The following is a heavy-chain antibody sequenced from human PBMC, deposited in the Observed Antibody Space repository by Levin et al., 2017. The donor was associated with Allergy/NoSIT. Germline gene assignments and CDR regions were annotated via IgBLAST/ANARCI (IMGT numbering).Heavy chain of an antibody. J-gene: IGHJ4*02. CDR3: AKGSLYYYDSSGYSLFDY. D-gene: IGHD3-22*01. CDR1: GFTFDDYA. V-gene: IGHV3-9*01. CDR2: ISWNSGSI. Sequence: GGSLRLSCAASGFTFDDYAMHWVRQAPGKGLEWVSGISWNSGSIGYADSVKGRFTISRDNAKNSLYLQMNSLRAEDTALYYCAKGSLYYYDSSGYSLFDYWGQGTLVTVSS.